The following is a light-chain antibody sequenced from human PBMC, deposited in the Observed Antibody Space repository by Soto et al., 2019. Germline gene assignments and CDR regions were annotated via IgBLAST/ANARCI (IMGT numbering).Light chain of an antibody. CDR1: ASDIGGYTF. J-gene: IGLJ1*01. CDR3: SAHGGTNPYV. V-gene: IGLV2-8*01. Sequence: QSALTQPPSASGSPGQSVAISCTGTASDIGGYTFVSWYQQHPGKAPELLIYDVNKRPSGVPDRFSGSKSGNTASLTVSGLQAEDEAYYYCSAHGGTNPYVFGTGTKLTVL. CDR2: DVN.